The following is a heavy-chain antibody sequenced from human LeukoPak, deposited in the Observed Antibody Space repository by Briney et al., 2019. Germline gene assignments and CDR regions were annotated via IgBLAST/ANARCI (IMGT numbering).Heavy chain of an antibody. D-gene: IGHD3-3*01. V-gene: IGHV4-34*01. CDR2: INHSGST. J-gene: IGHJ5*02. Sequence: PSETLSLTCAVYGGSFSGYYWSWIRQPPGKGLEWIGEINHSGSTNYNPSLKSRVTISVDTSKNQFSLKLSSVTAADTAVYYCARGTARGPNYDFWSGYYGNWIDPWGQGTLVTVSS. CDR3: ARGTARGPNYDFWSGYYGNWIDP. CDR1: GGSFSGYY.